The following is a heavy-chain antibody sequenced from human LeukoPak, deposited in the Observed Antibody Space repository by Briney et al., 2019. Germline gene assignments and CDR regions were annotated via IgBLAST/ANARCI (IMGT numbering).Heavy chain of an antibody. CDR3: ARHRGSSSNFDY. Sequence: SETLSLTCTVSGGSISRNNYYWNWIRQPPGKGLEYIGSIYYSGSTYYTPSLKSRVTISVDTSKNQFSLKLSSVTATDTAVYYCARHRGSSSNFDYWGQGTLVTVSS. CDR1: GGSISRNNYY. V-gene: IGHV4-39*01. D-gene: IGHD6-6*01. J-gene: IGHJ4*02. CDR2: IYYSGST.